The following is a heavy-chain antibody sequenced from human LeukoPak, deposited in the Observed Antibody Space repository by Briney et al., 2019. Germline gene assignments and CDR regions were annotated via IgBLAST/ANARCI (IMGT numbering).Heavy chain of an antibody. V-gene: IGHV4-30-4*08. CDR1: GDSISRGDYY. CDR2: IYYNGNT. J-gene: IGHJ5*02. CDR3: VRGVGATRGRFDP. Sequence: SETLSLTCTVSGDSISRGDYYWSWVRQPPGKGLEWIGYIYYNGNTYYNPSLKSRLTISVDTSKNQFSLKLSSVTAADTAEYYCVRGVGATRGRFDPWGQGTLVTVSS. D-gene: IGHD1-26*01.